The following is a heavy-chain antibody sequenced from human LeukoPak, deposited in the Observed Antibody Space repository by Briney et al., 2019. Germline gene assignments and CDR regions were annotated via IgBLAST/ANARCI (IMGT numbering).Heavy chain of an antibody. CDR2: VSSSGTTT. D-gene: IGHD5-24*01. Sequence: GGSLRLSCAASGFTFSSYSVIWARQAPGKGLEWVSYVSSSGTTTYYADSLKGRFAISRDNGKNLVSLQMNSLRDEDTAVYYCARADRDGNKRFLDWGQGTLVTVSS. V-gene: IGHV3-48*02. CDR3: ARADRDGNKRFLD. CDR1: GFTFSSYS. J-gene: IGHJ4*02.